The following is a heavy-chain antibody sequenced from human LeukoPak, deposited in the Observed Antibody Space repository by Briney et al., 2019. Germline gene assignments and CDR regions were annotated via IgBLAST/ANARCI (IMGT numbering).Heavy chain of an antibody. CDR3: AREGSSGASNWFDP. CDR2: INHSGST. CDR1: GGSFSGYY. J-gene: IGHJ5*02. D-gene: IGHD6-19*01. V-gene: IGHV4-34*01. Sequence: SETLSLTCAVYGGSFSGYYWSWIRQPPGKGLEWIGEINHSGSTNYNPSLKSRVTISVDTSKNQFSLKLSSVTAADTAVYYCAREGSSGASNWFDPWGQGTLVTVSS.